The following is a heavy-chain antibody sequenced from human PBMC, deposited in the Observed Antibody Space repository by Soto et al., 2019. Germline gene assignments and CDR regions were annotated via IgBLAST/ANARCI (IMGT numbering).Heavy chain of an antibody. Sequence: EVQLLESGGGLVQPGGSLRLSCAASGFTFSSYAMSWVRQAPGKGLEWVSAISGSGGSTYYADSVKGRFTISRDNSMNTLYPRMNSLRAEDMAVYYFAKGSGSWVYDAFYIWGQGTMVTVSS. CDR1: GFTFSSYA. V-gene: IGHV3-23*01. CDR2: ISGSGGST. CDR3: AKGSGSWVYDAFYI. D-gene: IGHD3-3*01. J-gene: IGHJ3*02.